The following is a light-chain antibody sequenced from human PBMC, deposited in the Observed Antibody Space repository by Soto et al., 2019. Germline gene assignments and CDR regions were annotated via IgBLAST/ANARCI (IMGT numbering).Light chain of an antibody. V-gene: IGLV2-8*01. Sequence: QSVLTQPPSASGSPGQSVTISCTGTSSDVGGYNFVSWYQQYPGRAPKLMIYDVTKRPPGVPDRFSGSKSGNTAFLTVSGLQAEDEDDYYCSSYAASNNFYFVFGGGTKLTVL. CDR2: DVT. J-gene: IGLJ3*02. CDR3: SSYAASNNFYFV. CDR1: SSDVGGYNF.